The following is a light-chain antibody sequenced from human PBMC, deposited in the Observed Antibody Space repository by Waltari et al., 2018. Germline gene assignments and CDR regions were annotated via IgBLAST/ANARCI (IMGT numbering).Light chain of an antibody. CDR3: QHYGTSPWT. Sequence: EIVLTHSPGTLSMSPGERSTLSCRASQSVSSSYLGWYEQKPGQEPRRLIYGTSSRATGIPDRFSGSWSGTDFSLIISRLGPEDAAVYYCQHYGTSPWTFGQGTKVEVK. V-gene: IGKV3-20*01. J-gene: IGKJ1*01. CDR1: QSVSSSY. CDR2: GTS.